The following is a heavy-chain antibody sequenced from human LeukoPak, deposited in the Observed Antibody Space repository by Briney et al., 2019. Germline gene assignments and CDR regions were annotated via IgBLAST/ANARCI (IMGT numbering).Heavy chain of an antibody. V-gene: IGHV4-39*07. J-gene: IGHJ5*02. CDR2: GDYSGGT. D-gene: IGHD3-22*01. Sequence: NPSETLSLTCTVSGDFFSSVTDYWAWIRQPPGKGLEWIASGDYSGGTYYNPSLESRVAISADMSKNQFSLKLTSVTGADTAVYYCASWDYYDSSGYKAWGQGTLVTVSS. CDR1: GDFFSSVTDY. CDR3: ASWDYYDSSGYKA.